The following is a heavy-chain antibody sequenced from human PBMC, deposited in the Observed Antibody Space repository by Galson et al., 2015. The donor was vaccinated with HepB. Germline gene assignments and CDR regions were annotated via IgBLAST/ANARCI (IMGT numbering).Heavy chain of an antibody. CDR3: ARDLYDFGDY. J-gene: IGHJ4*02. D-gene: IGHD3-3*01. V-gene: IGHV1-18*01. Sequence: SVKVSCKVSSYTFTTYGISWVRQAPGQGLEWMGWISGYNGNTNYAQKFQGRVTMTTDTSTSTAYMELRSLRSDDTAVYYCARDLYDFGDYWGQGTLVTVSS. CDR1: SYTFTTYG. CDR2: ISGYNGNT.